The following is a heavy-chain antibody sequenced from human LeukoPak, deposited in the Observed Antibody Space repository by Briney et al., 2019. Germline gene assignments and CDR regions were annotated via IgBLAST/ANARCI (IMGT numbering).Heavy chain of an antibody. CDR2: INPSGGST. D-gene: IGHD4-17*01. J-gene: IGHJ4*02. CDR1: GYTFTIYY. CDR3: AMATVTTGYYFDY. V-gene: IGHV1-46*03. Sequence: GASVTVSCTASGYTFTIYYMHWVRQAPGQGLEWMGIINPSGGSTSYAQKFQGRVTMTRDTSTSTVYMELSSLRSEDTAVYYCAMATVTTGYYFDYWGQGTLVTVSS.